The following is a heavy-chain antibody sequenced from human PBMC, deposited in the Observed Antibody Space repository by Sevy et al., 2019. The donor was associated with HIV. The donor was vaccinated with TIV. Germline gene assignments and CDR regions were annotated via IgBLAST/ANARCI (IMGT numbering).Heavy chain of an antibody. Sequence: ASVKVSCKASGGTFSSYAISWVRQAPGQGLEWMGGIIPIFGTANYAQKFQGRVTITADESTSTAYMELSSLRSEDTAVYYCARGRPGIAARRDWFDPWGQGTLVTVSS. CDR1: GGTFSSYA. CDR2: IIPIFGTA. V-gene: IGHV1-69*13. CDR3: ARGRPGIAARRDWFDP. D-gene: IGHD6-6*01. J-gene: IGHJ5*02.